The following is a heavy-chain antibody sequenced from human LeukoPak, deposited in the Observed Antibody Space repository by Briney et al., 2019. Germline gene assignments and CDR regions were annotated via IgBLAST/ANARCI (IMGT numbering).Heavy chain of an antibody. D-gene: IGHD3-22*01. Sequence: SETLSLTCTVSGGSISRGGYYWSWIRQHPGKGLEWIGYIYYSGSTYYNPSLKSRVTISVDTSKNQFSLKLSSVTAADTAVYYCARDRRDYYDSSGYYYFDYWGQGTLVTVSS. CDR2: IYYSGST. CDR3: ARDRRDYYDSSGYYYFDY. J-gene: IGHJ4*02. CDR1: GGSISRGGYY. V-gene: IGHV4-31*03.